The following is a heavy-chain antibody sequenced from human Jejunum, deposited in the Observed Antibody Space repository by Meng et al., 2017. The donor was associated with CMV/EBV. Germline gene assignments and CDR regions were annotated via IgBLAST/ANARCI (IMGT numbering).Heavy chain of an antibody. D-gene: IGHD3-10*01. V-gene: IGHV3-48*03. Sequence: SCAASGLSFSSHEMHWVRQAPGKGLEWLSYISGSGDSIYYADSVKGRFTISRDNAKKSVYLQMESLRAEDTGVYYCGRNRVDYWGQGTRVTVSS. J-gene: IGHJ4*02. CDR2: ISGSGDSI. CDR1: GLSFSSHE. CDR3: GRNRVDY.